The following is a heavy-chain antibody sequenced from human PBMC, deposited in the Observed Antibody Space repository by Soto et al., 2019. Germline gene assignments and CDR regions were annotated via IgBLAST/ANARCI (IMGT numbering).Heavy chain of an antibody. CDR1: GFTFSSYA. CDR3: EPDRSYRYGYFDY. CDR2: ISGSGGST. Sequence: GGSLRLSCAASGFTFSSYAMSWVRQAPGKGLEWVSAISGSGGSTYYADSVKGRFTISRDNSKDTLYLQMNSLRAEDKAVYYPEPDRSYRYGYFDYWGPGTLVTVSS. D-gene: IGHD5-18*01. V-gene: IGHV3-23*01. J-gene: IGHJ4*02.